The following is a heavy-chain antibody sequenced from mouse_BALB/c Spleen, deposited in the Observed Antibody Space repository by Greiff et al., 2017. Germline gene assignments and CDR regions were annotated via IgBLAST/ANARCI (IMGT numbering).Heavy chain of an antibody. V-gene: IGHV3-6*02. Sequence: EVQLVESGPGLVKPSQSLSLTCSVTGYSITSGYYWNWIRQFPGNKLEWMGYISYDGSNNYNPSLKNRISITRDTSKNQFFLKLNSVTTEDTATYYCANYDPFAYWGQGTLVTVSA. CDR3: ANYDPFAY. CDR2: ISYDGSN. J-gene: IGHJ3*01. D-gene: IGHD2-4*01. CDR1: GYSITSGYY.